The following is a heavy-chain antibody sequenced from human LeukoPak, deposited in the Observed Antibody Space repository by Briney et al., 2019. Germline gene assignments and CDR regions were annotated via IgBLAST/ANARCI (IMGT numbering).Heavy chain of an antibody. CDR3: AKELGFANPFDS. CDR1: GFTFSNYG. Sequence: GGSLRLSCAASGFTFSNYGMNWVRQAPGKGLEWVSALGGTDGNANYADSVKVRFTISRDNSKNMLYFQMNSLRAEDTALYYCAKELGFANPFDSWGQGTLVTVSS. CDR2: LGGTDGNA. V-gene: IGHV3-23*01. J-gene: IGHJ4*02. D-gene: IGHD3-10*01.